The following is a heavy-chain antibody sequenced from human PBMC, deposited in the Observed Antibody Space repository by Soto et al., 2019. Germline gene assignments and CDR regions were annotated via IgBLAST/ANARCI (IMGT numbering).Heavy chain of an antibody. D-gene: IGHD3-9*01. V-gene: IGHV3-23*01. J-gene: IGHJ3*02. Sequence: EVQRLESGGGLVQPGGSLRLSCAASGFTFSSDAMSWVRQAPGKGLEWVSAISGSGGSTYYADSVKGRFTISRDNSKNTLYLQMNSLRAEDTAVYYCAKGVIFLILTDAFDIWGQGTMVTVSS. CDR2: ISGSGGST. CDR3: AKGVIFLILTDAFDI. CDR1: GFTFSSDA.